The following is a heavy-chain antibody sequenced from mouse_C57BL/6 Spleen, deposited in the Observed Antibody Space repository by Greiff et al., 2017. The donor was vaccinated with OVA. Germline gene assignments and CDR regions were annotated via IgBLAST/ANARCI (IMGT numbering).Heavy chain of an antibody. CDR2: IDPANGNT. V-gene: IGHV14-3*01. J-gene: IGHJ1*03. Sequence: EVQLVESVAELVRPGASVKLSCTASGFNIKNTYMHWVKQRPEQGLEWIGRIDPANGNTKYAPKFQGKATITADTSSNTAYLQLSSLTSEDTAIYYCARSSSGTGWYFDVWGTGTTVTVSS. CDR1: GFNIKNTY. CDR3: ARSSSGTGWYFDV. D-gene: IGHD4-1*01.